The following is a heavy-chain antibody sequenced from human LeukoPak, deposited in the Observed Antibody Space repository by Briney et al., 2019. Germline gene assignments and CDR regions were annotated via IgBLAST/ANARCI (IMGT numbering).Heavy chain of an antibody. CDR1: GFTFSIYG. D-gene: IGHD1-26*01. CDR2: ISYDGSNK. CDR3: ARRTRGSWVDY. Sequence: GGSLRLSCAASGFTFSIYGMHWVRQAPGKGLEWVAVISYDGSNKHYADSEKGRFTISRDNSKNTLSLQMNSLRAEDTAVYYCARRTRGSWVDYWGQGTLVTVSS. V-gene: IGHV3-30*03. J-gene: IGHJ4*02.